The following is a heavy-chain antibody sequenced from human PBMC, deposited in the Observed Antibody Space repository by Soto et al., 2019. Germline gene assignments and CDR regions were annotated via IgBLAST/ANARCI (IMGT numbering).Heavy chain of an antibody. V-gene: IGHV3-33*01. CDR3: ARDLHSRFDY. Sequence: QVELVESGGGVVQPGRSLRLSCAVSGFTFSNYGMHWIRQAPGKGLEWVSNTWYDGSNKFYADSVKGRFTISRDNSKNTLYLQMNTLKAEDTAIYYCARDLHSRFDYWGQGTLVTVSS. CDR2: TWYDGSNK. CDR1: GFTFSNYG. J-gene: IGHJ4*01.